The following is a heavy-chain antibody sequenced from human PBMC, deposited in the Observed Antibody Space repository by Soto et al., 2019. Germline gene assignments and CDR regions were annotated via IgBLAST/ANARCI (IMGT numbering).Heavy chain of an antibody. CDR3: AREAAYSGYDYIDFGY. J-gene: IGHJ4*02. V-gene: IGHV1-18*01. D-gene: IGHD5-12*01. CDR1: GYTFTSYG. Sequence: ASVKVSCKASGYTFTSYGISWVRQAPGQGLEWMGWISAYNGNTNYAQKLQGRVTMTTDTSTSTAYMELRSLRSDDTAVYYCAREAAYSGYDYIDFGYWGQGTLVTVSS. CDR2: ISAYNGNT.